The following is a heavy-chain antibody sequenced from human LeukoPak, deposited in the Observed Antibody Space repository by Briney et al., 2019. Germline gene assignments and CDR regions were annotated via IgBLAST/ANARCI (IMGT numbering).Heavy chain of an antibody. CDR3: AKDPGCSSTSCRMGGWFDP. V-gene: IGHV3-23*01. CDR1: GLTFSSYA. Sequence: GGSLRLSCAASGLTFSSYALTWVRQAPGKGLEWVSTVTASGDRTFYADSVKGRFTISRDNSKNMLYLQMNSLRAEDTAVYYCAKDPGCSSTSCRMGGWFDPWGQGTVVTVSS. J-gene: IGHJ5*02. D-gene: IGHD2-2*01. CDR2: VTASGDRT.